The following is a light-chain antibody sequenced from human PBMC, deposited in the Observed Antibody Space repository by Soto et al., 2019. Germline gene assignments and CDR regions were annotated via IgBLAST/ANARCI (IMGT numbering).Light chain of an antibody. J-gene: IGKJ1*01. Sequence: DIQMSQSPSSLSASVGDGVTIAWRASQIIGSYLNWYQQKPGKAPKLLMFATSYLQGGVPSRFSGSGSSTDFTLTINGLQPEDFATYYCQQSFSFPRTFGQGTKVDI. CDR1: QIIGSY. CDR3: QQSFSFPRT. CDR2: ATS. V-gene: IGKV1-39*01.